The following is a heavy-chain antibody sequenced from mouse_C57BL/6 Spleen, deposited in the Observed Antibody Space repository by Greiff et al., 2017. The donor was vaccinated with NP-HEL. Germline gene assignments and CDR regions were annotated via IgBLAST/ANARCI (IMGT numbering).Heavy chain of an antibody. CDR3: ARGGITTVPHYFDY. Sequence: QVQLQQSGAELVRPGTSVKVSCKASGYAFTNYLIEWVKQRPGQGLEWIGVINPGSGGTNYNEKFKGKATLTADKSSSTAYMQLSSLTSEDSAVYFCARGGITTVPHYFDYWGQGTTLTVSS. CDR2: INPGSGGT. CDR1: GYAFTNYL. J-gene: IGHJ2*01. D-gene: IGHD1-1*01. V-gene: IGHV1-54*01.